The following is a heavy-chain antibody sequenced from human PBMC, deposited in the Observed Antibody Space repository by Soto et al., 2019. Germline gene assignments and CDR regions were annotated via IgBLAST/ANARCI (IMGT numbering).Heavy chain of an antibody. J-gene: IGHJ4*02. CDR1: GFTFSSYA. V-gene: IGHV3-23*01. CDR2: ISGSGGST. D-gene: IGHD5-18*01. Sequence: EVQLLESGGGLVQPGGSLRLSCAASGFTFSSYAMSWVRQAPGKGLEWVSAISGSGGSTYYADSVKGRFTISRDNSKNTLYLQMNSLRAEDTAVYYCAKGWIQQWSEAYYFDYWGQGALVTVSS. CDR3: AKGWIQQWSEAYYFDY.